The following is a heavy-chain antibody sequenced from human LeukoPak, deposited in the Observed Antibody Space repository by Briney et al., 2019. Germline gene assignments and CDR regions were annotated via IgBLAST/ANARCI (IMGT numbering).Heavy chain of an antibody. CDR2: IYHSGST. J-gene: IGHJ4*02. D-gene: IGHD5-18*01. CDR1: GGSIKSNNW. V-gene: IGHV4-4*02. CDR3: ARAQGYSYGYGYDY. Sequence: SGTLSLTCTVSGGSIKSNNWWSWVRQPPGQGLEWIGEIYHSGSTYYNPSLKSRVTISVDRSKNQFSLKLSSVTAADTAVYYCARAQGYSYGYGYDYWGQGTLVTVSS.